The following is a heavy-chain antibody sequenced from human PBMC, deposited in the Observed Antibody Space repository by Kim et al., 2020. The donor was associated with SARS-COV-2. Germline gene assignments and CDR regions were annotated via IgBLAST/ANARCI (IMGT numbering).Heavy chain of an antibody. V-gene: IGHV4-59*11. CDR1: GVSITSHY. J-gene: IGHJ4*02. D-gene: IGHD2-15*01. Sequence: SETLSLTCTVSGVSITSHYWTWIRQPPGKGLEWIGFVYHSGNTNYNPSIKSRVTMSVETSKNQFSLQLTSMTAADTAIYYCAREGYFDGGSFFFDYWGQGTLVTVSS. CDR3: AREGYFDGGSFFFDY. CDR2: VYHSGNT.